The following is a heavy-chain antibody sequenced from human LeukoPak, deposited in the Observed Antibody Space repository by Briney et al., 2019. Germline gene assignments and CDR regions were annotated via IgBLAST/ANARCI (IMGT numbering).Heavy chain of an antibody. J-gene: IGHJ4*02. CDR2: SNHSGST. V-gene: IGHV4-34*01. Sequence: SETLSLTCAVYGGSFSVYYWSWIRQPPGKGLEWIGESNHSGSTNYNPSLKSRVTISVDTSKNQFSLKLSSVTAADTAVYYCARGYIVVVVAATDSFYDYWGQGTLVTVSS. CDR1: GGSFSVYY. CDR3: ARGYIVVVVAATDSFYDY. D-gene: IGHD2-15*01.